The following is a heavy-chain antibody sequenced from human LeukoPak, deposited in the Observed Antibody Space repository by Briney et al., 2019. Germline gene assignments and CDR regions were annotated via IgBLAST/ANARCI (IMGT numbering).Heavy chain of an antibody. V-gene: IGHV3-48*03. CDR3: ARDPVGGDIDY. D-gene: IGHD5-24*01. CDR1: GFTFSSYQ. CDR2: ITSSGSTM. J-gene: IGHJ4*02. Sequence: GGSLRLSCAASGFTFSSYQMNWVRQALGKGLEWVSYITSSGSTMYYADSVRGRFTISRDNAKNSLYLQMNSLRAEDTAVYYCARDPVGGDIDYWGQGTLVTVSS.